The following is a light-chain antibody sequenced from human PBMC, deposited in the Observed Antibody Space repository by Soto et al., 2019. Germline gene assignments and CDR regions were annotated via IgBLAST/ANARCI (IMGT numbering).Light chain of an antibody. V-gene: IGLV2-14*01. Sequence: QSALTQPAAVSGSPGQSITVSCIGTSSDIGGYNYVSWYQQHPGKAPKLMIHDVSNRPSGVSDRFSGSKSGNTASLTLSGLQVDDEAYYYCSSYASSNTQVFGGGTKLTVL. CDR3: SSYASSNTQV. CDR1: SSDIGGYNY. J-gene: IGLJ2*01. CDR2: DVS.